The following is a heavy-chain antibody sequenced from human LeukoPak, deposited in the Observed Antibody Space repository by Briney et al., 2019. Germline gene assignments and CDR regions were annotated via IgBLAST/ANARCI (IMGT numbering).Heavy chain of an antibody. Sequence: GGSLRLSCAASGFTVSSNYMSRVRQAPGKGLEWVSVIYSGGSTYYADSVKGRFTISRDNSKNTLYLQMNSLRAEDTAVYYCARDRVVPAAIPTSWGQGTLVTVSS. V-gene: IGHV3-66*02. D-gene: IGHD2-2*02. CDR3: ARDRVVPAAIPTS. CDR2: IYSGGST. CDR1: GFTVSSNY. J-gene: IGHJ5*02.